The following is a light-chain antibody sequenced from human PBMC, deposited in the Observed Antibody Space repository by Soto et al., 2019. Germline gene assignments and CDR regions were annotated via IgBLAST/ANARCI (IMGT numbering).Light chain of an antibody. J-gene: IGLJ1*01. CDR1: SSNIGSKA. CDR3: GAWDVSLNGFV. Sequence: QSVLTQPPSASGTPGQRVTMSCSGGSSNIGSKAVSWYQQVPGTAPKLLIYSNLERPSGVPDRFSGSKSGTSASLAISGLQSEDEADYYCGAWDVSLNGFVFGVGTKLTVL. V-gene: IGLV1-44*01. CDR2: SNL.